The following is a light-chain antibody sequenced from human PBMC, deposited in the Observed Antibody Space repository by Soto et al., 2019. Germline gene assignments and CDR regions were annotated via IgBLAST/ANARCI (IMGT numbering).Light chain of an antibody. Sequence: EVVLTQSPGTLSLSPGDRATLSCRASQSVSSIYFAWYQQKPGQAPRLLIYGASSRAAGVPDRFSGSGSGTDFTLTVTRLEPEDFAVYFCQLYGTFGPGTKVDLK. CDR2: GAS. V-gene: IGKV3-20*01. CDR3: QLYGT. CDR1: QSVSSIY. J-gene: IGKJ3*01.